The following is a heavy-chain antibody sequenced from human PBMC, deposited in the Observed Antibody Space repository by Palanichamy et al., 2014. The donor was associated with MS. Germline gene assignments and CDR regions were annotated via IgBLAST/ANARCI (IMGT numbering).Heavy chain of an antibody. CDR2: IYYSGTT. Sequence: QLQPQESGPGLVKPSETLSLTCTVSGAPISSTNDQWAWIRQPPGKGLEWIGSIYYSGTTYYNPSLKSRVTISVDTSKNQFSLRLSSVTAADTAVYFCARLGTGTIDYWGQGTLVTVSS. V-gene: IGHV4-39*01. CDR1: GAPISSTNDQ. D-gene: IGHD1/OR15-1a*01. CDR3: ARLGTGTIDY. J-gene: IGHJ4*02.